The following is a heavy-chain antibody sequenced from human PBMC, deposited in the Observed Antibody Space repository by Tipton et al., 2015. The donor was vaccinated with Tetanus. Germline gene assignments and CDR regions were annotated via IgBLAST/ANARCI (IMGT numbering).Heavy chain of an antibody. V-gene: IGHV4-31*03. J-gene: IGHJ6*02. Sequence: TLSLTCTVSGGSISSGGYYWSWIRQHPGKGLEWIGYIYYSGSPYYNPSLKSRVTISVDTSKNQFSLKLSSVTAADTAVYYCARDSQGAGHYYYGMDVWGQGTTVTVSS. CDR1: GGSISSGGYY. D-gene: IGHD1-26*01. CDR3: ARDSQGAGHYYYGMDV. CDR2: IYYSGSP.